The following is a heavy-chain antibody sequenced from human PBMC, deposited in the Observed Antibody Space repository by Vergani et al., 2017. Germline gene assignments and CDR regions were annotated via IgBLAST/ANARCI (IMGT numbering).Heavy chain of an antibody. CDR2: IIPIFTII. J-gene: IGHJ4*02. CDR1: GYTFTGYY. CDR3: ARDQGGSSSWQGGGY. Sequence: QVQLVQSGAEVKKPGASVKVSCKASGYTFTGYYMHWVRQAPGQGLEWMGGIIPIFTIIKYAQKFQGRVTITADISTSTAYMELSSLRSEDTAVYYCARDQGGSSSWQGGGYWGQGTLVTVSS. V-gene: IGHV1-69*17. D-gene: IGHD6-13*01.